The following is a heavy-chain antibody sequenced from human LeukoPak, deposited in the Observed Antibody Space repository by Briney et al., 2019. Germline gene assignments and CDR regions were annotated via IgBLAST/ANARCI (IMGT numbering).Heavy chain of an antibody. D-gene: IGHD3-22*01. CDR1: RFAFSNYG. V-gene: IGHV3-23*01. Sequence: GGSLRLSCGVSRFAFSNYGVRWVRQAPGKGLEWVSAISGSGGSTYYADSVKGRFTISKDNSKHTLCLQMNSLRAEDTALYYCAKSSYYDTSGSYREYYFDYWGQGALVTVSS. CDR3: AKSSYYDTSGSYREYYFDY. CDR2: ISGSGGST. J-gene: IGHJ4*02.